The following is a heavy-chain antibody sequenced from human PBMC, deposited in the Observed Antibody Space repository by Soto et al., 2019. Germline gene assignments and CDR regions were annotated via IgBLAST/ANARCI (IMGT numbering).Heavy chain of an antibody. Sequence: SETLSVTCTVSGGSISSGGYYWSWIRQHPGKGLEWIGYIYYSGSTYYNPSLKSRVTISVDTSKNQFSLKLSSVTAADTAVYYCARAKKGIAAAENWFDPWGQGTLVTVSS. CDR3: ARAKKGIAAAENWFDP. V-gene: IGHV4-31*03. CDR2: IYYSGST. CDR1: GGSISSGGYY. D-gene: IGHD6-13*01. J-gene: IGHJ5*02.